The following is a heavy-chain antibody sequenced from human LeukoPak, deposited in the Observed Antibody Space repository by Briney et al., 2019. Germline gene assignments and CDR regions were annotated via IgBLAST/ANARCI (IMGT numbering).Heavy chain of an antibody. CDR1: GGSISSSNYY. CDR3: ARQYWAGWLQSDAFDI. CDR2: IYYSGST. J-gene: IGHJ3*02. V-gene: IGHV4-39*01. Sequence: SETLSPTCTVSGGSISSSNYYWGWIRQSPGKGLEWIGSIYYSGSTYSKPSLKSRVTISLDTSKNQFSLKLSSVTAADTAVYYCARQYWAGWLQSDAFDIWGQGTMVTVSS. D-gene: IGHD5-24*01.